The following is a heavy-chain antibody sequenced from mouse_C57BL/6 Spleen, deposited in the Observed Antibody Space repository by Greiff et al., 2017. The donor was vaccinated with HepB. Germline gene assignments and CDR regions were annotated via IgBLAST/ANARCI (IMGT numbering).Heavy chain of an antibody. Sequence: VKLQQPGAELVMPGASVKLSCKASGYTFTSYWMHWVKQRPGQGLEWIGEIDPSDSYTNYNQKFKGKSTLTVDKSSSTAYMQLSSLTSEDSAVYYCARGSGDAMDYWGQGTSVTVSS. D-gene: IGHD1-1*01. CDR3: ARGSGDAMDY. V-gene: IGHV1-69*01. J-gene: IGHJ4*01. CDR2: IDPSDSYT. CDR1: GYTFTSYW.